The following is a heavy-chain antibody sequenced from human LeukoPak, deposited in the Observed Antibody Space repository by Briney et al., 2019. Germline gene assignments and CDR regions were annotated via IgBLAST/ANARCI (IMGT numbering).Heavy chain of an antibody. CDR2: MYTSGST. J-gene: IGHJ4*02. D-gene: IGHD2-15*01. CDR1: GGSINSGNYY. V-gene: IGHV4-61*02. CDR3: ARGRVAYSAYYFDY. Sequence: SETLSLTCTVSGGSINSGNYYWSWIRQPAGKGLEWIGRMYTSGSTNYKPSLRSRVTISVDTSTNQFSLRLRSLTAADTAVYYCARGRVAYSAYYFDYWGQGTLVTVSS.